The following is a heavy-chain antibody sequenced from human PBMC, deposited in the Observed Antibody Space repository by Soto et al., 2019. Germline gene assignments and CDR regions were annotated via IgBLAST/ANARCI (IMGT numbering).Heavy chain of an antibody. Sequence: GGSLRLSCAASGFTFSSYAMSWVRQAPGKGLEWVSALSGSGGSTYYADSVKGRFAISRDNSKNTLYLQMNGLRVEDTAVYYCAKNWDGYYYYYMDVWGKGTTVTVSS. V-gene: IGHV3-23*01. J-gene: IGHJ6*03. CDR3: AKNWDGYYYYYMDV. CDR1: GFTFSSYA. D-gene: IGHD7-27*01. CDR2: LSGSGGST.